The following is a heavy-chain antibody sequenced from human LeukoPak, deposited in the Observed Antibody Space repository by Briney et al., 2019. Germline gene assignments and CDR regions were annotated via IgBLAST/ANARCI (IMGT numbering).Heavy chain of an antibody. CDR2: IYYSGST. Sequence: SETLSLTCTVSGGSISSGGYYWSWIRQHPGTGLEWIGYIYYSGSTYYNPSLKSRVTISVDTSKNQFSLKLSSVTAADTAVYYCARVPSSTSCHYDYWGQGTLVTVSS. J-gene: IGHJ4*02. CDR1: GGSISSGGYY. CDR3: ARVPSSTSCHYDY. D-gene: IGHD2-2*01. V-gene: IGHV4-31*03.